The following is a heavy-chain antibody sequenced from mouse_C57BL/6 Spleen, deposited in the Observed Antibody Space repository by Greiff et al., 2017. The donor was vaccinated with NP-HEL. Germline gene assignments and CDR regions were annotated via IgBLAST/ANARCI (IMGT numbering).Heavy chain of an antibody. CDR2: INPYNGGT. CDR3: ARREVRYAMDY. Sequence: VQLKESGPVLVKPGASVKMSCKASGYTFTDYYMNWVKQSHGKSLEWIGLINPYNGGTSYNQKFKGKATLTVDKSSSTAYMELNSLTSEDSAVYYCARREVRYAMDYWGQGTSVTVSS. J-gene: IGHJ4*01. V-gene: IGHV1-19*01. CDR1: GYTFTDYY.